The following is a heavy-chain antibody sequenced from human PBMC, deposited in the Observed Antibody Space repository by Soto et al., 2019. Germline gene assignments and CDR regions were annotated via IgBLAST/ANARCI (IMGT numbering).Heavy chain of an antibody. CDR1: GFTFDDYA. CDR2: ISWNSGSI. CDR3: AKGYYDSSGYYYGPFDY. D-gene: IGHD3-22*01. J-gene: IGHJ4*02. V-gene: IGHV3-9*01. Sequence: SLILSCAASGFTFDDYAMHWVRQAPGKGLEWVSGISWNSGSIGYADSVKGRFTISRDNAKNSLYLQMNSLRAEDTALYYCAKGYYDSSGYYYGPFDYWGQGTLVTVSS.